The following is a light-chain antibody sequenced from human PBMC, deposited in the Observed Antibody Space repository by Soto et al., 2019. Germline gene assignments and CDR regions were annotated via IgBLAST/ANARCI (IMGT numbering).Light chain of an antibody. Sequence: EMVMTQSPVTLSVSPGGRAALSCRASQSISHNLAWYQQKPGQAPRLLIYGASVRATGVPSRFNGSGSGTDFTLTISSLQYEDFAVYYCQQYNNWPPMYTFGQGTRLAIK. V-gene: IGKV3-15*01. CDR1: QSISHN. CDR2: GAS. J-gene: IGKJ2*01. CDR3: QQYNNWPPMYT.